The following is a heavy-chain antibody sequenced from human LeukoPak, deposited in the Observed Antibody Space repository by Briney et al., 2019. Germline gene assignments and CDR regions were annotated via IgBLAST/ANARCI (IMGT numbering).Heavy chain of an antibody. CDR2: IIPILGIA. J-gene: IGHJ6*02. Sequence: SVKVSCKASGGTFSSYAISWVRQAPGQGLEWMGRIIPILGIANYAQKFQGRVTITADKSTSAAYMELSSLRSEDTAVYYCATSNTVSGYYGMDVWGQGTTVTVSS. D-gene: IGHD4-4*01. CDR1: GGTFSSYA. CDR3: ATSNTVSGYYGMDV. V-gene: IGHV1-69*04.